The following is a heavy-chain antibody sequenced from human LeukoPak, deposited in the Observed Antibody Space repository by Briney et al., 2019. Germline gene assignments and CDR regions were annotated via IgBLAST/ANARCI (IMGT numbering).Heavy chain of an antibody. CDR2: ISYDGSNK. V-gene: IGHV3-30*03. J-gene: IGHJ3*01. D-gene: IGHD6-25*01. CDR1: GFVFNNYG. Sequence: GGSLRLSCAASGFVFNNYGMHWVRQAPGKGLERVAVISYDGSNKYYADSVKGRFTISRDNSKNTLYLQMTSLRAEDTATYYCARGSVELQRLDAFDVWGQGTLVTVSS. CDR3: ARGSVELQRLDAFDV.